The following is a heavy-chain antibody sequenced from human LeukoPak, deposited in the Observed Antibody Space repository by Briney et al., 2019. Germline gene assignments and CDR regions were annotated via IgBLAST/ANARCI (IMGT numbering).Heavy chain of an antibody. D-gene: IGHD6-13*01. CDR3: ARGGGSSWYDY. CDR2: ISYDGSNK. CDR1: GFTFSSYA. J-gene: IGHJ4*02. Sequence: GGSLRLSCAASGFTFSSYAMHWARQAPGKGLEWVAVISYDGSNKYYADSVKGRFTISRDNSKNTLYLQMNSLRAEDTAVYYCARGGGSSWYDYWGQGTLVTVSS. V-gene: IGHV3-30*04.